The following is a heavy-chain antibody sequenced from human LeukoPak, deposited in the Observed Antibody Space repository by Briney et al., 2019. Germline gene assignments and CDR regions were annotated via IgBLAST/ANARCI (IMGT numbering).Heavy chain of an antibody. J-gene: IGHJ5*02. CDR1: GGSISSYY. V-gene: IGHV4-59*01. CDR3: ARAPDYRWSDP. Sequence: SETLSLTCTVSGGSISSYYWSWIRQPPGKGLEWIAYIYYSGSTNFNPSLKSRGTISIDTSKNQFSLKLSSVTAADTAMYYCARAPDYRWSDPWGQGTLVTVSS. D-gene: IGHD4/OR15-4a*01. CDR2: IYYSGST.